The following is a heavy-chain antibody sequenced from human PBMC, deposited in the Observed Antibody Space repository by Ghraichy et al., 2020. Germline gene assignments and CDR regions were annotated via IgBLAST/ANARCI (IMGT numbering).Heavy chain of an antibody. CDR2: IRGNWETI. D-gene: IGHD1-26*01. V-gene: IGHV3-23*01. CDR3: VKYAHSGTHLDY. CDR1: GFAFSIFG. Sequence: GESLNISCAASGFAFSIFGMGWVRQAPGKGLEWVSYIRGNWETIYYADSVKGRFTISKDNAKNTVFLQMNGLRAEDTATYYCVKYAHSGTHLDYWGQGALVTVSS. J-gene: IGHJ4*02.